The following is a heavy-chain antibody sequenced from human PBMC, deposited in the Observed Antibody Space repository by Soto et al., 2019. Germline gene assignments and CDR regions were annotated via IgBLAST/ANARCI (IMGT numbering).Heavy chain of an antibody. J-gene: IGHJ4*02. CDR2: IIPIFGTA. Sequence: GASVKVSCKASGGTFSSYAISWVRQAPGQGLEWMGGIIPIFGTANYAQKLQGRVTITADKSTSTAYMELSSLRSEDTAVYYCAREYSSSSAYFDYWGQGTLVTVSS. CDR1: GGTFSSYA. CDR3: AREYSSSSAYFDY. V-gene: IGHV1-69*06. D-gene: IGHD6-6*01.